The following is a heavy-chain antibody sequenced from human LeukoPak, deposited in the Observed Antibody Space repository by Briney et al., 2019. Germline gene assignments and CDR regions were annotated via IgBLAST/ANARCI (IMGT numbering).Heavy chain of an antibody. CDR2: FYYNGPT. CDR1: GGSIRGYY. Sequence: SETLSLTCTVSGGSIRGYYWSWIRQPPGKGLEWIGHFYYNGPTNLNPSLKSRVTKSADPSKNLLSLKLSSVTPADTALYYCARHQSETLGFGRDRFDPWGQGTLVAVTS. D-gene: IGHD3-10*01. V-gene: IGHV4-59*08. J-gene: IGHJ5*02. CDR3: ARHQSETLGFGRDRFDP.